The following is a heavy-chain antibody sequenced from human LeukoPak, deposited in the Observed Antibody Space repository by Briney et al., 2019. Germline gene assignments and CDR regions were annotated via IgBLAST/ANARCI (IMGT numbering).Heavy chain of an antibody. Sequence: SGTLSLTCAVSGGSISSSNWWTWVRQPPGKGLEWIGEISHSGSTNYNPSLKSRVAISVDKSKNQFSLKLSSVTAADTAVYYCARNGGNSDFDYWGQGNLVTVSS. V-gene: IGHV4-4*02. CDR3: ARNGGNSDFDY. D-gene: IGHD4-23*01. J-gene: IGHJ4*02. CDR1: GGSISSSNW. CDR2: ISHSGST.